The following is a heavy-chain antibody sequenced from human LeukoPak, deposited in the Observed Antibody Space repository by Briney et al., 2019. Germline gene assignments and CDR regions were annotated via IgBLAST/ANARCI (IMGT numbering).Heavy chain of an antibody. J-gene: IGHJ5*02. Sequence: SETLSLTCTVSGGSISSYYWSWIRQSPGKGLEWIGYIYYSRSTNYNPSLKSRVTISVDTSKNQFSLRLSSVTAADTAVYYCARDSSGWYRWFDPWGQGTLVTVSS. CDR1: GGSISSYY. D-gene: IGHD6-19*01. V-gene: IGHV4-59*01. CDR2: IYYSRST. CDR3: ARDSSGWYRWFDP.